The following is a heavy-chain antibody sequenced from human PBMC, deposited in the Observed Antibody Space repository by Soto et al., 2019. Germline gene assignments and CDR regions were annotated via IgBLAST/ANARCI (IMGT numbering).Heavy chain of an antibody. J-gene: IGHJ5*02. CDR1: GYTFTNYG. Sequence: VQLVQSGAEVKKPGASVKVSCKASGYTFTNYGISWVRQAPGQGLEWMGWISAYNGNTKYAQKLQGRVTMTTDTSTSTAYMELRSLRSHDTAVYYCARGVGSGSYYNQYNWFDPWGQGTLVTVSS. CDR3: ARGVGSGSYYNQYNWFDP. CDR2: ISAYNGNT. D-gene: IGHD3-10*01. V-gene: IGHV1-18*01.